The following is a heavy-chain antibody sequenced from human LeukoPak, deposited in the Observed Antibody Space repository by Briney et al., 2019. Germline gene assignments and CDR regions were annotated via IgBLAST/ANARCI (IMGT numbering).Heavy chain of an antibody. V-gene: IGHV4-59*12. CDR2: IFYTGIT. CDR1: GGSMNTYY. J-gene: IGHJ6*04. D-gene: IGHD2-2*01. CDR3: ARMRGYCSSTSCYEGEV. Sequence: SETLSLTCNVSGGSMNTYYWSWIRQPPGKGLEWIGYIFYTGITNYNPSLKSRVTISVDTSRNQFSLKLSSVTAADTAVYYCARMRGYCSSTSCYEGEVWGKGTTVTVSS.